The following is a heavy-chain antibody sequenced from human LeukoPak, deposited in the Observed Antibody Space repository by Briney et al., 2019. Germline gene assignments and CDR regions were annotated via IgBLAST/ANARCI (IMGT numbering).Heavy chain of an antibody. V-gene: IGHV3-15*01. D-gene: IGHD3-22*01. CDR1: GFTFSNAW. CDR2: IKSKTDGGTT. Sequence: PGGSLRLSCAASGFTFSNAWMSWVRQAPGKGLEWVGRIKSKTDGGTTDYAAPVKGRFTISRDNSKNTLYLQMNSLRAEDTAVYYCARDPHYYDSSGSGDAFDIWGQGTMVTVSS. CDR3: ARDPHYYDSSGSGDAFDI. J-gene: IGHJ3*02.